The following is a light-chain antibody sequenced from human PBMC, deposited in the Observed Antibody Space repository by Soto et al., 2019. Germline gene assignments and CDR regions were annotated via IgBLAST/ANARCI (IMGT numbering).Light chain of an antibody. CDR2: DVS. J-gene: IGLJ1*01. CDR1: SSDIGDSNY. CDR3: SSFRSSSTSYV. V-gene: IGLV2-14*03. Sequence: QRVLTQPASVSGSPVQSITISYTGTSSDIGDSNYVSWYQQHPGKAPKLVIYDVSNRPSGVSNRFSGSKSANTASLTISGLQAEDEADYYCSSFRSSSTSYVFGTGTKVTVL.